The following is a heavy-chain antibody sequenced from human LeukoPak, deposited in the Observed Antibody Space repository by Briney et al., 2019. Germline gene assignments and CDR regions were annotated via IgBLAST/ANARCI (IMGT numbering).Heavy chain of an antibody. CDR2: IYYSGSN. D-gene: IGHD2-21*02. J-gene: IGHJ3*01. Sequence: SETLSLTCTVSGVSMSSYYWSWIRQPPGKGLEWIGYIYYSGSNKYNPSLKSRVAISIDTSKNQLSLKLNSVTTADTAVYYCARSLPCPCGGDCWGAFDLWGQGTLVPVSS. V-gene: IGHV4-59*01. CDR3: ARSLPCPCGGDCWGAFDL. CDR1: GVSMSSYY.